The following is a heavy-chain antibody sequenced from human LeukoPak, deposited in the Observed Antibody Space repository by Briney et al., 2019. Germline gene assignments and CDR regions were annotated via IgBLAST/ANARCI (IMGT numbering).Heavy chain of an antibody. V-gene: IGHV3-7*04. J-gene: IGHJ4*02. CDR3: TRVGYIDEGIDY. Sequence: GGSLRLSCAASGFTFNNYAMTWVRQAPGKGLEWVANIKQDGSKKSYVDSVKGRFTISRDNAKNSLYLQMNSLRAEDTAIYYCTRVGYIDEGIDYWGQGTLVTVSS. CDR2: IKQDGSKK. D-gene: IGHD5-24*01. CDR1: GFTFNNYA.